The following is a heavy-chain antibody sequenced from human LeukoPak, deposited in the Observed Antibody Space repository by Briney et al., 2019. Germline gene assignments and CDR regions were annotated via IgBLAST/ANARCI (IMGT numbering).Heavy chain of an antibody. CDR1: GGSVSSGRYY. CDR3: ARVRAYYYDSSGYSQKDYDAFDI. CDR2: IYYSGTT. J-gene: IGHJ3*02. Sequence: SETLSLTCTVSGGSVSSGRYYWSWIRQPPGKGLECIGYIYYSGTTSYTPSLKSRVTMSVDTANNQFSLKLSSVTAADTAVYYCARVRAYYYDSSGYSQKDYDAFDIWGQGTMVTVSS. V-gene: IGHV4-61*01. D-gene: IGHD3-22*01.